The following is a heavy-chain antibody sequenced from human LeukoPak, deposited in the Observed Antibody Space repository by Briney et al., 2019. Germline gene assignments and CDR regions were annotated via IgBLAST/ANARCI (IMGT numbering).Heavy chain of an antibody. Sequence: GGSLRLSCAASGFTFGDYGMSWVRQAPGKGLEWVSGVNWNGGSTGYADSVKGRFTISRDNAKNSLYLQMNSLRAKDTALYYCARATYYYDSSGYYPHWGQGTLVTVSS. D-gene: IGHD3-22*01. V-gene: IGHV3-20*04. J-gene: IGHJ4*02. CDR1: GFTFGDYG. CDR2: VNWNGGST. CDR3: ARATYYYDSSGYYPH.